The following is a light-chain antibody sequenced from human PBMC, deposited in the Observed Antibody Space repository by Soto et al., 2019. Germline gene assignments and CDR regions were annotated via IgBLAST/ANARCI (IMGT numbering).Light chain of an antibody. CDR2: DAS. CDR3: QQYGSSPWT. Sequence: IVLTQYPATLSLSREERAILSCRASQSVSSSYLAWYQQKPGQAPRLLIYDASNSAPGIPDRFSGSGSGTDFTLTISSLEPEDFAVYYCQQYGSSPWTFGQGTKVDIK. CDR1: QSVSSSY. V-gene: IGKV3-20*01. J-gene: IGKJ1*01.